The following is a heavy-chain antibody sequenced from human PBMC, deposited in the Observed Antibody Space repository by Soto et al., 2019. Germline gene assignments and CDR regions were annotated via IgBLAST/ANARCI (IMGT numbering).Heavy chain of an antibody. CDR2: IYSTGAT. CDR1: GGSINSYY. J-gene: IGHJ5*02. Sequence: PSETLSLTCTVSGGSINSYYLSWIRQSAGKGLGWIGRIYSTGATNYNPALKSRVNMSVDTSKNRFSLRLTSVAAADTAVYYCAQAVGIRGVYNWFDPWGRGILVTVSS. V-gene: IGHV4-4*07. CDR3: AQAVGIRGVYNWFDP. D-gene: IGHD3-10*01.